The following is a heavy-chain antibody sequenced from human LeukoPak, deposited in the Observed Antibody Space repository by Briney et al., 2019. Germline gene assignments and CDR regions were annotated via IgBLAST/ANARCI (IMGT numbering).Heavy chain of an antibody. CDR1: GFTFSDSY. J-gene: IGHJ6*02. Sequence: GGSLRLSCAASGFTFSDSYMSRIRQAPGKGLEWVSYISSGSTIYYADSVKGRFTISRDNAKNSLYLQMNSLRAEDTAVYYCARGTSIYYGMDVWGQGTTVTVSS. CDR3: ARGTSIYYGMDV. V-gene: IGHV3-11*01. CDR2: ISSGSTI. D-gene: IGHD2-2*01.